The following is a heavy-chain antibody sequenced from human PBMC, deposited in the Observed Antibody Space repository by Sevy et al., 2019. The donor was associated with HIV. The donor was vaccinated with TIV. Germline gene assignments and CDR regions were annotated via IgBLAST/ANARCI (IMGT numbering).Heavy chain of an antibody. CDR1: GFTFDDYG. Sequence: GSLRLSCAASGFTFDDYGMSWVRQAPGKGLEWVSGINWNGGSTGYADSVKGRFTISRDNAKNSLYLQMNSLRAEDTALYYCARDPPAYYYDSSGYYPYYFDYWGQGTLVTVSS. V-gene: IGHV3-20*04. J-gene: IGHJ4*02. CDR2: INWNGGST. D-gene: IGHD3-22*01. CDR3: ARDPPAYYYDSSGYYPYYFDY.